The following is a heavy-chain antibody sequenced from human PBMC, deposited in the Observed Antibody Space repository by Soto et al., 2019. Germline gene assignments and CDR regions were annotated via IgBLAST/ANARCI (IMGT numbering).Heavy chain of an antibody. CDR3: AKLPNVDSSGYFDAFDI. J-gene: IGHJ3*02. D-gene: IGHD3-22*01. CDR2: ISYDGSNK. CDR1: GFTFSSYG. V-gene: IGHV3-30*18. Sequence: GGSLRLSCAASGFTFSSYGMHWVRQAPGKGLEWVAVISYDGSNKYYADSVKGRFTISRDNSKNTLYLQMNSLRAEDTAVYYCAKLPNVDSSGYFDAFDIWGQGTMVTVSS.